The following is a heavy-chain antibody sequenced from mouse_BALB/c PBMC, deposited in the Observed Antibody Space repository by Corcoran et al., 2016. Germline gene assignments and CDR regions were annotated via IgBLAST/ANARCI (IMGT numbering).Heavy chain of an antibody. J-gene: IGHJ2*01. D-gene: IGHD1-2*01. CDR1: GYTFTTAG. Sequence: QIQLVQSGPELRKPGETVMNSCKASGYTFTTAGMQWVQKMPGKGLKWIGWINTHSGVPKYAEDFKGRFAFSLETSASTAYLQISNLKNEDTATYFCARFTTAYYFDYWGQGTTLTVSS. CDR3: ARFTTAYYFDY. CDR2: INTHSGVP. V-gene: IGHV9-4*02.